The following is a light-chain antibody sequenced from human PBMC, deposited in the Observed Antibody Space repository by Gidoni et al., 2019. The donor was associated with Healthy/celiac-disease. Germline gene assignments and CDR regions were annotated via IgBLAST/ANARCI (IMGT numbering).Light chain of an antibody. CDR3: QQYYSTPT. V-gene: IGKV4-1*01. CDR2: WAS. J-gene: IGKJ1*01. CDR1: QSVLYSSNNKNY. Sequence: DIVMTQSPESLAVSLGERDTINCKSSQSVLYSSNNKNYLAWYQQKPGQPPKLLIYWASTRESGVPDRFSGSGSGTDFTLTISSLQAEDVAVYYCQQYYSTPTFGQGPKVEIK.